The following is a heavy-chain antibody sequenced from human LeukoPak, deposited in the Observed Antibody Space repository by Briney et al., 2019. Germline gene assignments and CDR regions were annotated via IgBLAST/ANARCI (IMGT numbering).Heavy chain of an antibody. CDR1: GFTFSSYW. D-gene: IGHD3-10*01. V-gene: IGHV3-15*01. CDR3: TTEEITMVRGVKLNWFDP. J-gene: IGHJ5*02. CDR2: IKSKTDGGTT. Sequence: GGSLRLSCAASGFTFSSYWMSWVRQAPGKGLEWVGRIKSKTDGGTTDYAAPVKGRFTISRDDSKNTLYLQMNSLKTEDTAVYYCTTEEITMVRGVKLNWFDPWGQGTLVTVSS.